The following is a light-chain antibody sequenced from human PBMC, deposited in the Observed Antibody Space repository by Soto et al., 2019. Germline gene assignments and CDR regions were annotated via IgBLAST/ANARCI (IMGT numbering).Light chain of an antibody. V-gene: IGKV4-1*01. CDR1: QSVLYSPNNKNY. CDR3: QQYYRTPLT. CDR2: WAS. J-gene: IGKJ4*01. Sequence: DIVMTQSPDSLAVSLGERATINCKSTQSVLYSPNNKNYLAWYQQKPGQPPKLLIYWASTRESGVPDRFSGSGSGTDFALTISSLQAEDVAVYYCQQYYRTPLTFGGGTKVEIK.